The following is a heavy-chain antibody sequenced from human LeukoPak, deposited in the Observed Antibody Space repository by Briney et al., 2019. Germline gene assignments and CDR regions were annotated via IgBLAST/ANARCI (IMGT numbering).Heavy chain of an antibody. V-gene: IGHV3-30*02. J-gene: IGHJ4*02. CDR1: GFTFSSYG. D-gene: IGHD4-17*01. Sequence: GGSLRLSCAASGFTFSSYGMHWVRQAPGKGLEWVAFIRYDGSNKYYADSVKGRFTISRDNAKSSLYLQMNSLRADDTAVYYCARVNYGDYLPSFDYWGQGTLVTVSS. CDR2: IRYDGSNK. CDR3: ARVNYGDYLPSFDY.